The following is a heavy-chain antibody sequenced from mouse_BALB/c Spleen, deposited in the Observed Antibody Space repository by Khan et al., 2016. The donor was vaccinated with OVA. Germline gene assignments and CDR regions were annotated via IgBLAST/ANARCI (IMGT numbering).Heavy chain of an antibody. CDR3: ARVGTGGLSY. Sequence: EVELVESGGGLVQPGGSRKLSCAASGFTFSDYGMAWIRQGPGKGPEWITFISSLAYNFYYADPVTGRLTISRRKATKHMYLESNSLRSEDTAMYYCARVGTGGLSYWGQGTLVTVSA. J-gene: IGHJ3*01. D-gene: IGHD3-1*01. V-gene: IGHV5-15*02. CDR2: ISSLAYNF. CDR1: GFTFSDYG.